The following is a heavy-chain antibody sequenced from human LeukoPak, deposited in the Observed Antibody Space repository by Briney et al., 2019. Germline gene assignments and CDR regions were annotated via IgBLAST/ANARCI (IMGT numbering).Heavy chain of an antibody. CDR2: IIPNLGTT. J-gene: IGHJ4*02. V-gene: IGHV1-69*04. Sequence: ASVKVSCKASGGTSNSHAISWVRQAPGQGLEWMGRIIPNLGTTNRAQNFQDRVTLTADKSTNTAYMELTSLTSDDTAVYYCATTNDGGGYQWGDFFDFCGQGTLVTVSS. CDR3: ATTNDGGGYQWGDFFDF. CDR1: GGTSNSHA. D-gene: IGHD3-22*01.